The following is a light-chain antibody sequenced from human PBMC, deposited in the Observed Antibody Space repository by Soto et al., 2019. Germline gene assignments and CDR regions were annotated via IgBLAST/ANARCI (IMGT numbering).Light chain of an antibody. CDR1: QSVSSN. CDR3: QQYNTWPPIT. CDR2: GAS. J-gene: IGKJ5*01. V-gene: IGKV3-15*01. Sequence: EIVMTQSLATLFVSPGERAILSCRASQSVSSNLAWYQQKPGQAPRLLIFGASTRATGIPARFSGSGSGTEFTLTISSLQSEDFAVYYCQQYNTWPPITFGPGTRLDIK.